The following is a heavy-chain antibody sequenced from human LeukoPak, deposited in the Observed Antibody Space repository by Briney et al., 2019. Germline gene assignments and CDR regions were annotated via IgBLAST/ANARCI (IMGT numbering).Heavy chain of an antibody. J-gene: IGHJ3*02. CDR3: ARDPWGSLSSGAFDI. D-gene: IGHD3-16*01. CDR2: MSFDGTHI. Sequence: GRSLRLSCAASGFTFSSYAMHWVRQAPGKGLEWVAVMSFDGTHIYYADSVKGRFTISRDNSKNTLYLQMNSLRAEDTAVYYCARDPWGSLSSGAFDIWGQGTMVTVSS. CDR1: GFTFSSYA. V-gene: IGHV3-30-3*01.